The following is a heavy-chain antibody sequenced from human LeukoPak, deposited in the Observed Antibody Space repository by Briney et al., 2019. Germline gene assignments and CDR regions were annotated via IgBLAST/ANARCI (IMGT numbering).Heavy chain of an antibody. CDR2: MTYDGSKR. Sequence: PGGSLRLSCVVSGFTFSSYGMHWVRQAPGKGLEWVAFMTYDGSKRPYADSVKGRFTISRDNSKNTLYLQMDGLRPEDTAVYYCAKGLYYDSSGYFPYWGQGTLVTVSS. V-gene: IGHV3-30*02. J-gene: IGHJ4*02. D-gene: IGHD3-22*01. CDR1: GFTFSSYG. CDR3: AKGLYYDSSGYFPY.